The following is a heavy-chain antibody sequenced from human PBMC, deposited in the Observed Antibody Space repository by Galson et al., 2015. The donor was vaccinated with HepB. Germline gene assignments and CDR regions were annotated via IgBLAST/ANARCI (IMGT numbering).Heavy chain of an antibody. CDR3: ARRQLERRVLGYYYYLDV. J-gene: IGHJ6*03. Sequence: SVKVSCKASGYTFTGYYMHWVRQAPGQGLEWMGWINPNSGGTNYAQKFQGRVTMTRDASISTAYMELSRLESDDTAVYYCARRQLERRVLGYYYYLDVWGKGTTVTVSS. D-gene: IGHD1-1*01. CDR1: GYTFTGYY. V-gene: IGHV1-2*02. CDR2: INPNSGGT.